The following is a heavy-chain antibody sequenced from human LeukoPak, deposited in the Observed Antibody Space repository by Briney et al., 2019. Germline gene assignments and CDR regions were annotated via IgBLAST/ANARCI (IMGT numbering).Heavy chain of an antibody. CDR2: ISSSGGTI. CDR3: VAAFGVVSTGVGFDI. D-gene: IGHD3-3*01. Sequence: TGGSLRLSCAASGFTFSDYYMSWVRQAPGKGLEGVSYISSSGGTIYYVDAVKGRFTISTDNAKNSLYLQMNSLRAEDTAVYHCVAAFGVVSTGVGFDIWGQGTMVTVSS. J-gene: IGHJ3*02. CDR1: GFTFSDYY. V-gene: IGHV3-11*04.